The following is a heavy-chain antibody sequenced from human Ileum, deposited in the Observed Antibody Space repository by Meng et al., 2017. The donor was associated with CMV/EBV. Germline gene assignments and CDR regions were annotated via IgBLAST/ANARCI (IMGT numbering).Heavy chain of an antibody. J-gene: IGHJ5*02. CDR2: INPNSGGT. D-gene: IGHD6-19*01. Sequence: ASVKVSCKASGYTFTGYYMHRVRQAPGQGLEWMGWINPNSGGTNYAQKFQGRVTMTRDTSISTAYMELSRLRSDDTAVYYCAISPRGIAVAVRGFDPWGQGTLVTVSS. CDR1: GYTFTGYY. V-gene: IGHV1-2*02. CDR3: AISPRGIAVAVRGFDP.